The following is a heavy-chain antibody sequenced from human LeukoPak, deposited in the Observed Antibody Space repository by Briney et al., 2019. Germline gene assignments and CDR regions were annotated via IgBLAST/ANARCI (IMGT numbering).Heavy chain of an antibody. J-gene: IGHJ4*02. V-gene: IGHV3-21*01. CDR3: ARGRTPAQRYCSSTSCSVFDY. CDR1: GFTFSSYS. CDR2: ISSSSSYI. Sequence: AGGSLRLSCAASGFTFSSYSMNWVRQAPGKGLEWVSSISSSSSYIYYADSVKGRFTISRDNAKNSLYPQMNSLRAEDTAVYYCARGRTPAQRYCSSTSCSVFDYWGQGTLVTVSS. D-gene: IGHD2-2*01.